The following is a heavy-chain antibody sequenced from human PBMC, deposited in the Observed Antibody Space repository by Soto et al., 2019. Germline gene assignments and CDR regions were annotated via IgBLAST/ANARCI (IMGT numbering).Heavy chain of an antibody. CDR2: IDWDDDK. CDR3: ARSPGGFTVATYFFDY. D-gene: IGHD3-16*01. CDR1: GFSLSSKGMR. V-gene: IGHV2-70*04. Sequence: SGPTLVNPTQTLTLTCTFSGFSLSSKGMRVSRIRQPPGKALEWLARIDWDDDKFYSPSLRTRLAISKGTSKNQVVLTMTNVDPMGTATYYCARSPGGFTVATYFFDYWGQGTLVTVSS. J-gene: IGHJ4*02.